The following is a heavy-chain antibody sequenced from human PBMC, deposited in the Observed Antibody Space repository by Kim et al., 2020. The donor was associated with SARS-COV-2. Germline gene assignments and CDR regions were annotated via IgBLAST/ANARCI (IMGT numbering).Heavy chain of an antibody. V-gene: IGHV4-34*01. CDR3: ARGARYYDILTGYWGH. J-gene: IGHJ4*02. CDR1: GGSFSGYY. Sequence: SETLSLTCAVYGGSFSGYYWSWIRQPPGKGLEWIGEINHSGSTNYNPSLKSRVTISVDTSKNQFSLKLSSVTAADTAVYYCARGARYYDILTGYWGHWGQGTLVTVSS. CDR2: INHSGST. D-gene: IGHD3-9*01.